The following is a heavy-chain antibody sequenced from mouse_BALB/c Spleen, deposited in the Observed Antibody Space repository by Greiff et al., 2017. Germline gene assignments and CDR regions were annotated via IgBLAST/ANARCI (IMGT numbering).Heavy chain of an antibody. CDR1: GFTFSSYA. V-gene: IGHV5-9-4*01. J-gene: IGHJ4*01. CDR3: ARDGGDYAMDY. Sequence: EVKVEESGGGLVKPGGSLKLSCAASGFTFSSYAMSWVRQSPEKRLEWVAEISSGGSYTYYPDTVTGRFTISRDNAKNTLYLEMSSLRSEDTAMYYCARDGGDYAMDYWGQGTSVTVSS. CDR2: ISSGGSYT.